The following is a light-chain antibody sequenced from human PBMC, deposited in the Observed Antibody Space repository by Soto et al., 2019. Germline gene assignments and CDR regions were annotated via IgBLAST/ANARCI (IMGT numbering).Light chain of an antibody. CDR1: SGSVSTNYY. CDR3: VLYMGGGWV. V-gene: IGLV8-61*01. J-gene: IGLJ3*02. CDR2: TTN. Sequence: QAVVTQEPSFSVSPGGTVTLTCGLNSGSVSTNYYPSWYQQAPGQAPRTLIYTTNTRSSGVPDRFSGSILGNKAALTITGAQADDESDYYCVLYMGGGWVCGGGTKLTVL.